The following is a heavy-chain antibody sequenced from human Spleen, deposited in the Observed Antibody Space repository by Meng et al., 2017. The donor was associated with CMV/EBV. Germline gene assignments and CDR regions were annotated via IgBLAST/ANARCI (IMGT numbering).Heavy chain of an antibody. CDR2: IYSSGST. V-gene: IGHV4-39*07. CDR1: GGSIGSSGSH. D-gene: IGHD2-15*01. J-gene: IGHJ5*02. Sequence: LQWRVAGPRLVDPSQTLSLTRTVAGGSIGSSGSHGGRTRRPPGKGLEWIGSIYSSGSTYYNPSLKSRVTISVDTSKNQFSLKLSSVTAADTAVYYCAREGGYCSGGSCYSWFDPWGQGTLVTVSS. CDR3: AREGGYCSGGSCYSWFDP.